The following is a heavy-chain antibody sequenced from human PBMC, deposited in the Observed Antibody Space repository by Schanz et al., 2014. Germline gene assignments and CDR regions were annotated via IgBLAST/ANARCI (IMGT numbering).Heavy chain of an antibody. CDR2: IGTSGGT. J-gene: IGHJ3*02. CDR3: AKGRFGELSAFDI. CDR1: GLIFSNYV. V-gene: IGHV3-23*01. D-gene: IGHD3-10*01. Sequence: EVQLLESGGGLVQPGGSLKLSCAASGLIFSNYVMSWVRQAPGKGLEWVSTIGTSGGTNYAESVKGRFTISRDNSKNTLYLQMKSLRAEDTAVYYCAKGRFGELSAFDIWGQGTMXTVSS.